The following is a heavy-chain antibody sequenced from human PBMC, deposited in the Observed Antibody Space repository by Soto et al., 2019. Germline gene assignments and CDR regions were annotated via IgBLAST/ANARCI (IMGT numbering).Heavy chain of an antibody. CDR3: ARVQYQLLLIDY. V-gene: IGHV4-30-4*01. CDR1: GGSICRGDYY. CDR2: IYYSGST. J-gene: IGHJ4*02. Sequence: SETLSLTCTVSGGSICRGDYYWRWIRQPPGKGLEWIGYIYYSGSTYYNPSLKSRVTISVDTSKNQFSLKLSSVTAADTAVYYCARVQYQLLLIDYWGQGTLVTVSS. D-gene: IGHD2-2*01.